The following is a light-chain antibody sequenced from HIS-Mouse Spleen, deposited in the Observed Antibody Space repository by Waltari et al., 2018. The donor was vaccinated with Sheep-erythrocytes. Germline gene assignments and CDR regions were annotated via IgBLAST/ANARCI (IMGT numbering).Light chain of an antibody. CDR1: SSDVGGYNY. CDR2: EVS. V-gene: IGLV2-8*01. CDR3: SSYAGSNNHV. J-gene: IGLJ1*01. Sequence: QSALTQPPSASGSPGQSVTISCTGTSSDVGGYNYVPWYQQHPGKAPKLMIYEVSKRPSGVHDRVSGSKSGNTASLTVSGLQAEDEADYYCSSYAGSNNHVFATGTKVTVL.